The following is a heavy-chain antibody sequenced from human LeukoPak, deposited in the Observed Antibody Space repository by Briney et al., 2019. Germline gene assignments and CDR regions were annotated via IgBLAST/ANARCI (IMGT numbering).Heavy chain of an antibody. J-gene: IGHJ6*03. V-gene: IGHV4-39*07. CDR3: ARGAAAAGKNYYYYMDV. CDR1: GCSISSSSYY. CDR2: IYYSGST. D-gene: IGHD6-13*01. Sequence: KPSETLSLTCTVSGCSISSSSYYWGWIRQPPGKGLEWIGSIYYSGSTYYNPSLKSRVTISVDTSKNQFSLKLSSVTAADTAVYYCARGAAAAGKNYYYYMDVWGKGTTVTVSS.